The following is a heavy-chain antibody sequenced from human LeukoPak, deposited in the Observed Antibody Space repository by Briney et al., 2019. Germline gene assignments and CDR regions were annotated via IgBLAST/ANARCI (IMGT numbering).Heavy chain of an antibody. CDR2: INPSGGST. V-gene: IGHV1-46*01. CDR3: ARRGLFDY. J-gene: IGHJ4*02. CDR1: GSTFTINY. Sequence: ASVTLSFTSSGSTFTINYMHWVRRAPGQGLEWMGIINPSGGSTSYEQKFPGRVTMTSDTSTSTVYMELSSLRSEDTAVYFGARRGLFDYWGQGTLVNVSS. D-gene: IGHD3-10*02.